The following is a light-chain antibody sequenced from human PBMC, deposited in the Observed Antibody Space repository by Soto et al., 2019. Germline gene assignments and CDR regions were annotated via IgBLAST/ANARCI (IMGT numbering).Light chain of an antibody. CDR1: XSDVGNYKY. CDR2: EVS. CDR3: FSYTSSGTYV. J-gene: IGLJ1*01. Sequence: QSVLTQPASVSGSPGQSITISCTGTXSDVGNYKYVSWYQQHPGKAPKLMIYEVSNRPSGVSNRFSGSKSGNTASLTISGLQAEDETDYYCFSYTSSGTYVFGTGTKVTVL. V-gene: IGLV2-14*01.